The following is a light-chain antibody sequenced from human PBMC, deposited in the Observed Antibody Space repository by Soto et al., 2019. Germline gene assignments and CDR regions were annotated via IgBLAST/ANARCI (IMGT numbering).Light chain of an antibody. CDR2: DVS. CDR3: CSNAGSPRYV. V-gene: IGLV2-11*01. CDR1: SSDVGTYNY. Sequence: QSALTQPRSVSGSLGQSVTISCTGTSSDVGTYNYVSWYQQHPGKAPKVMIYDVSERPSGVRDRFSGSKSGNTPPLTVSGVQAEDEAYYNCCSNAGSPRYVLGTGTKLTVL. J-gene: IGLJ1*01.